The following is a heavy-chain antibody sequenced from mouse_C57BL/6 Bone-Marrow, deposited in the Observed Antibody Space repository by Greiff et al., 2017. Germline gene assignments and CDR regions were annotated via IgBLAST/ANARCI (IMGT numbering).Heavy chain of an antibody. V-gene: IGHV5-9-1*02. CDR1: GFTFSSYA. CDR3: TRGGITTEYYFDY. J-gene: IGHJ2*01. Sequence: DVHLVESGEGLVKPGGSLKLSCAASGFTFSSYAMSWVRQTPEKRLEWVAYISSGGDYIYYADTVKGRFTISRDNARNTLYLQMSSLTSEDTAMYYWTRGGITTEYYFDYWGQGTTLTVSS. CDR2: ISSGGDYI. D-gene: IGHD2-4*01.